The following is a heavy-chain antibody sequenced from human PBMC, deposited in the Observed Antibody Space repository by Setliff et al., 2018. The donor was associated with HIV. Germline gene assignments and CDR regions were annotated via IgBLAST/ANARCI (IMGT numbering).Heavy chain of an antibody. Sequence: AASVKVSCKASDYPFSNFGISWVRQAPGQGLEWMAWINVYNGDTTYAQKFQGRVTMTRDTSISTVYLELSRLRSDDTAVYYSVRDRTQQNWGSRGYYYMDVWGKGSTVTVSS. CDR3: VRDRTQQNWGSRGYYYMDV. D-gene: IGHD7-27*01. J-gene: IGHJ6*03. CDR1: DYPFSNFG. CDR2: INVYNGDT. V-gene: IGHV1-18*01.